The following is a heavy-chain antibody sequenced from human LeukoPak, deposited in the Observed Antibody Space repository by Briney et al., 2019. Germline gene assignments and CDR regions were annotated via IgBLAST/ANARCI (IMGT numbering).Heavy chain of an antibody. J-gene: IGHJ4*01. CDR1: GFTFSNYW. CDR2: INSDGSST. V-gene: IGHV3-74*01. CDR3: ARVDLSYQSSGRTNNNFDL. D-gene: IGHD3-10*01. Sequence: GGSLRLSCAASGFTFSNYWMHWVRQVPGTGLVWVSRINSDGSSTNYADSVKGRFTISRDNASNTLHLQMNSLRAEDTAVYYCARVDLSYQSSGRTNNNFDLWGHGTLVTVSP.